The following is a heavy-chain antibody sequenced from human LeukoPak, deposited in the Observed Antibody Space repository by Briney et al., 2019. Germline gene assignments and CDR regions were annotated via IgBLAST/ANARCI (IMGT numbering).Heavy chain of an antibody. CDR3: ARVGMWWGGRRYYYFMDV. D-gene: IGHD2-21*01. V-gene: IGHV3-7*01. J-gene: IGHJ6*03. CDR2: IKQDGSEK. Sequence: GGSLRLSCAASEFTLSNYWMNWVRQAPGKRLEWVANIKQDGSEKSYLGSVKGRFTISRDNAKNSLFLQMNSLRAEDTAVYYCARVGMWWGGRRYYYFMDVWGKGTTVTVSS. CDR1: EFTLSNYW.